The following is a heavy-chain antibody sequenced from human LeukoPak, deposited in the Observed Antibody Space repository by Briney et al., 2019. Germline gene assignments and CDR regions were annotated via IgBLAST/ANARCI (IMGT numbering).Heavy chain of an antibody. D-gene: IGHD3-22*01. CDR3: ARCPYDSTGYYSVPSHLDY. J-gene: IGHJ4*02. V-gene: IGHV3-7*01. CDR2: IKQDGSAK. Sequence: GGSLRLSCAASGYTFNSYCMTCVRQAPAKGREWVANIKQDGSAKYYVDSLRGRFSISRDNVKNSLFLQMNSLSDDDTAVYYCARCPYDSTGYYSVPSHLDYWGQGTLVTVSS. CDR1: GYTFNSYC.